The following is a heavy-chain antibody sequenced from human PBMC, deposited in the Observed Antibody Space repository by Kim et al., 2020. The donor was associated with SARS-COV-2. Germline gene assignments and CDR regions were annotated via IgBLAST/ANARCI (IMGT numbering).Heavy chain of an antibody. CDR1: GFTFSSYW. Sequence: GGSLRLSCAASGFTFSSYWMHWVRQAPGKGLVWVSRINSDGSSTSYADSVKGRFTISRDNAKNTLYLQMNSLRAEDTAVYYCARDATYYDFWSGYRGYYYGMDVWGQGTTVTVSS. CDR2: INSDGSST. D-gene: IGHD3-3*01. J-gene: IGHJ6*02. V-gene: IGHV3-74*01. CDR3: ARDATYYDFWSGYRGYYYGMDV.